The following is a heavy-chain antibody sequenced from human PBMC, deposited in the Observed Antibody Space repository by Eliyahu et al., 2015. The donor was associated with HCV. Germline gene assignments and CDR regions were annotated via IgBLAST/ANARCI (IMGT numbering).Heavy chain of an antibody. V-gene: IGHV4-39*01. CDR2: ISYSWAP. Sequence: QLQLQESGPGLVKPSETLSLTCTVSGGSTTYYWGWIRQPPGKGLEWIGSISYSWAPYHHPSLKSRVTISVDTSKKQFSLRLSSVTAADTALYYCARQATVTTVGDAYDIWGQGTKVTVSS. CDR3: ARQATVTTVGDAYDI. J-gene: IGHJ3*02. D-gene: IGHD4-17*01. CDR1: GGSTTYY.